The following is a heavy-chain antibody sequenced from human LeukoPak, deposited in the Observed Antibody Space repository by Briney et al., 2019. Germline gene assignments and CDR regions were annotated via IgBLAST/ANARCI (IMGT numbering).Heavy chain of an antibody. CDR2: MNPNSGNT. CDR3: ARGRIYDFWSGYRLNVGNWFDP. J-gene: IGHJ5*02. V-gene: IGHV1-8*02. D-gene: IGHD3-3*01. Sequence: ASVKVSCKASGYTFTSYGINWVRQATGQGLEWMGWMNPNSGNTGYAQKFQGRVTMTRNTSISTAYMELSSLRSEDTAVYYCARGRIYDFWSGYRLNVGNWFDPWGQGTLVTVSS. CDR1: GYTFTSYG.